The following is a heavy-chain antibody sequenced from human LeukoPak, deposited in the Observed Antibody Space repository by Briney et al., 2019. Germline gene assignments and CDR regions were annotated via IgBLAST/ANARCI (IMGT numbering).Heavy chain of an antibody. V-gene: IGHV4-39*07. Sequence: SETLSLTCTVSGGSISSSSYYLGWIRQPPGKGLEWIGSIYYSGSTYYNPSLKSRVTISVDTSKNQFSLKLSSVTAADTAVYYCARVAAAGTPQHWGQGTLVTVSS. CDR2: IYYSGST. CDR1: GGSISSSSYY. D-gene: IGHD6-13*01. J-gene: IGHJ1*01. CDR3: ARVAAAGTPQH.